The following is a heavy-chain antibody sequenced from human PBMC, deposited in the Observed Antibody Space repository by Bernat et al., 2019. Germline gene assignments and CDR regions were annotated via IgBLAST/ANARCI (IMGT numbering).Heavy chain of an antibody. Sequence: QVQLVESGGGVVQPGRSLRLSCAASGFTFSSYAMHWVRQAPGKGLEWVAVISYDGSNKYYADSVKGRFTISRVNSKNTLYLQMNSLRAEDTAVYYCARDRVGAAMVRGLLDYWGQGTLVTVSS. V-gene: IGHV3-30-3*01. D-gene: IGHD3-10*01. CDR3: ARDRVGAAMVRGLLDY. J-gene: IGHJ4*02. CDR1: GFTFSSYA. CDR2: ISYDGSNK.